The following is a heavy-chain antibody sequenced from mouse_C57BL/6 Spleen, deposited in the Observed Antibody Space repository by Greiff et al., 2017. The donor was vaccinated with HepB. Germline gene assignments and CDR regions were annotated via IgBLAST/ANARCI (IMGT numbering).Heavy chain of an antibody. Sequence: VQLVESGAELARPGASVKLSCKASGYTFTSYGISWVKQRTGQGLEWIGEIYPRSGNTYYNEKFKGKATLTADKSSSTAYMELRSLTSEDSAVYFCARKELGSYYYAMDYWGQGTSVTVSS. V-gene: IGHV1-81*01. CDR1: GYTFTSYG. J-gene: IGHJ4*01. CDR3: ARKELGSYYYAMDY. CDR2: IYPRSGNT. D-gene: IGHD4-1*01.